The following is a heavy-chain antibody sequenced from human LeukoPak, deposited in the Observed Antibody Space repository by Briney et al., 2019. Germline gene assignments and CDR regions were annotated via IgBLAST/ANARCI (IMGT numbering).Heavy chain of an antibody. V-gene: IGHV3-15*01. CDR3: TTDPSYYYDSSGSHV. D-gene: IGHD3-22*01. J-gene: IGHJ6*04. CDR1: GFTFSNAW. Sequence: PGGSLRLSCAASGFTFSNAWMSWVRQAPGKGLEWVGRIKSKTDGGTTDYAAPVKGRFTISRDDSKNTLYLQMNSVKTEDTAVYYCTTDPSYYYDSSGSHVWGKGTTVTVSS. CDR2: IKSKTDGGTT.